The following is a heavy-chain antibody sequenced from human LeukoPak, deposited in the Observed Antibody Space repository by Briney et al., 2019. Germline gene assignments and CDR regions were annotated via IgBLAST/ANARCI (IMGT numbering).Heavy chain of an antibody. CDR3: ARDRYCSSTSCPTNYGMDV. D-gene: IGHD2-2*01. Sequence: SETLSLTCTVSGGSISSGDYYWSWIRQHPGKGLEWIGYIYYSGSTYYNPSLKSRVTVSVDTSKNQFSLKLSSVTAADTAVYYCARDRYCSSTSCPTNYGMDVWGQGTTVTVSS. CDR1: GGSISSGDYY. V-gene: IGHV4-31*03. CDR2: IYYSGST. J-gene: IGHJ6*02.